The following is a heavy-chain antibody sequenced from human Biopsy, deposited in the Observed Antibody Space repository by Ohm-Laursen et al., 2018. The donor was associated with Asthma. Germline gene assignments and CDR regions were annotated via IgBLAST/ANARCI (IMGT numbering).Heavy chain of an antibody. V-gene: IGHV4-31*03. D-gene: IGHD3-22*01. Sequence: TLSLTCTVSYGSITSGGYYWTWIRQHPGKGLELIGFIYYSGSTYYNPSLKSRVSISIDTSKNQFSQKLSSVTAADTAVYYCARAQDYYDSRGYYRSFDYWGQGTLVTVSS. CDR2: IYYSGST. J-gene: IGHJ4*02. CDR3: ARAQDYYDSRGYYRSFDY. CDR1: YGSITSGGYY.